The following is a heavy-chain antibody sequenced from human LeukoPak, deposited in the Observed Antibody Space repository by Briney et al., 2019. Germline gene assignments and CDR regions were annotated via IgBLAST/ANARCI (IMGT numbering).Heavy chain of an antibody. CDR2: INPNSGGT. Sequence: ASVKVSCKASGYSFTAYYMYWVRQAPGQGLECMGRINPNSGGTNYAQKFQGRVTMTRDTSISTAYMELSRLRSDDTAVYFCATSSEGGYSYGSDIDYWGQGTLVTVSS. D-gene: IGHD5-18*01. V-gene: IGHV1-2*06. CDR1: GYSFTAYY. CDR3: ATSSEGGYSYGSDIDY. J-gene: IGHJ4*02.